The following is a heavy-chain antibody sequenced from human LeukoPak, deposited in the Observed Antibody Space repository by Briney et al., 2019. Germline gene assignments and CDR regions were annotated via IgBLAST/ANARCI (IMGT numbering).Heavy chain of an antibody. D-gene: IGHD3-3*01. CDR2: ISGDGDST. Sequence: PGGSLRLSCSASGFTFNNYAMSWVRQAPGKGLEWVSGISGDGDSTYYADSEKGRFTISRDNSKNTLYLQMNSLRADDTAVYYCAKEGTETIFSRYYFDYWGQGTLVTVSS. V-gene: IGHV3-23*01. CDR3: AKEGTETIFSRYYFDY. J-gene: IGHJ4*02. CDR1: GFTFNNYA.